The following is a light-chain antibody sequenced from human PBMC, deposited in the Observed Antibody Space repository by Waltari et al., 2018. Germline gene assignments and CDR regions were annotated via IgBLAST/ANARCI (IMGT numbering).Light chain of an antibody. Sequence: QSALTQPASVSGSPGQSITISCTGSSSDIGDYNHVSCYQQHPGTAPKLMIYDVSSRPAAVSNRFFGSKSGTTASLAVSGLQAEDEAVYFCSSYSTSITPYVFGAGTKVTVL. V-gene: IGLV2-14*03. CDR3: SSYSTSITPYV. CDR1: SSDIGDYNH. J-gene: IGLJ1*01. CDR2: DVS.